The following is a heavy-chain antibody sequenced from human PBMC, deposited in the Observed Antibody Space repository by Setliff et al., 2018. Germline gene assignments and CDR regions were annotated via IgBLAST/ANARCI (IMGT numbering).Heavy chain of an antibody. V-gene: IGHV4-30-4*08. J-gene: IGHJ5*02. CDR1: GGSISSGDYY. D-gene: IGHD3-10*01. Sequence: SETLSLTCTVSGGSISSGDYYWSWIRQPPGKGLEWIGYIYYSGSTYYNPSLKSRVTISVDTSRNQFSLKLSSVTAADTAVYYCAGWFGELYGFDPWGQGTLVTVSS. CDR2: IYYSGST. CDR3: AGWFGELYGFDP.